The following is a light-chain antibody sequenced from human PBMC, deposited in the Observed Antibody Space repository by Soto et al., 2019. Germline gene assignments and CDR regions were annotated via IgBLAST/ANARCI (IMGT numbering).Light chain of an antibody. V-gene: IGKV3-20*01. CDR3: QPYGSSPLLT. Sequence: EIVLTQSPGTLSLSPGERATLSCRASQSVSSSYLAWYQQKPGQAPRLLIYGASSRATGIPDRFSGSGSGTDFTLTISRLEPEDFAVYYCQPYGSSPLLTFGPGTKVDIK. CDR1: QSVSSSY. CDR2: GAS. J-gene: IGKJ3*01.